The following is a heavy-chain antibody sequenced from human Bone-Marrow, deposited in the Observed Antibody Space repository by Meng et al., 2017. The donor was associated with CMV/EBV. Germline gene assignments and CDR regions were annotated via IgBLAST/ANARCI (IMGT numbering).Heavy chain of an antibody. D-gene: IGHD2-2*01. Sequence: GGSLRLSCAASGFTFDDYAMHWVRQAPGKGLEWVSGISWNSGSIGYADSVKGRFTIFRDNAKNSLYLQMKSLRAEDTAVYYCARARVVVPAAHYFDYWGQGTLVTVSS. J-gene: IGHJ4*02. CDR3: ARARVVVPAAHYFDY. CDR1: GFTFDDYA. V-gene: IGHV3-9*01. CDR2: ISWNSGSI.